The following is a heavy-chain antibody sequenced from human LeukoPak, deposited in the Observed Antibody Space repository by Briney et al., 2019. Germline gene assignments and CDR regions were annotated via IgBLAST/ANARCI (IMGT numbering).Heavy chain of an antibody. D-gene: IGHD6-19*01. CDR3: ARPYIAVAGSRRNYYYYTDV. J-gene: IGHJ6*03. CDR2: IYHSGST. CDR1: GYSISSGYY. V-gene: IGHV4-38-2*01. Sequence: PSETLSLTCAVSGYSISSGYYWGWIRQPPGKGLEWIGSIYHSGSTYYNPSLKSRVTISVDTSKNQFSLKLSSVTAADTAVYYCARPYIAVAGSRRNYYYYTDVWGKGATVTVSS.